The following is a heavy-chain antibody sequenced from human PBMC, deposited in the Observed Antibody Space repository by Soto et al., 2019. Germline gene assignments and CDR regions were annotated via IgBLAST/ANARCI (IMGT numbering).Heavy chain of an antibody. Sequence: ASVKVSFKASGYTFTSYGISWVRQAPGQGLEWMGWISAYNGNTNYAQKLQGRVTMTTDTSTSTAYMELRSLRSDDTAVYYCARVLAAAGTNKNWFDPWGQGTLVTVSS. J-gene: IGHJ5*02. D-gene: IGHD6-13*01. CDR2: ISAYNGNT. V-gene: IGHV1-18*01. CDR1: GYTFTSYG. CDR3: ARVLAAAGTNKNWFDP.